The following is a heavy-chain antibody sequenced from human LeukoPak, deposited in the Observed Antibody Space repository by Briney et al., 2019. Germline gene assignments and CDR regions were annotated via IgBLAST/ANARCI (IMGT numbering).Heavy chain of an antibody. J-gene: IGHJ4*02. Sequence: GGSLRLSCVASGFTFTGHSMHWVRQAPGKGLEWVAVISYDGSNKYYADSVKGRFTISRDNSKNTLYLQMNSLRAEDTAVYYCAKAWELLGLDYWGQGTLVTVSS. CDR2: ISYDGSNK. V-gene: IGHV3-30*18. D-gene: IGHD1-26*01. CDR1: GFTFTGHS. CDR3: AKAWELLGLDY.